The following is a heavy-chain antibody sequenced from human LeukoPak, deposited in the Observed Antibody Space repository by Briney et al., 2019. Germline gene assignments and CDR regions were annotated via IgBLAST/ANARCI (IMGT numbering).Heavy chain of an antibody. D-gene: IGHD3-22*01. J-gene: IGHJ4*02. Sequence: SETLSLTCTVSGGSISSYYWSWIRQPPGKGLEWIGRIYTSGSTNYNPSLKSRVTISVDTSKNQFSLKLSSVTAADTAVYYCYSGLPARTYYYDSSGYYHRYYFDYWGQGTLVTVSS. CDR3: YSGLPARTYYYDSSGYYHRYYFDY. CDR1: GGSISSYY. CDR2: IYTSGST. V-gene: IGHV4-4*07.